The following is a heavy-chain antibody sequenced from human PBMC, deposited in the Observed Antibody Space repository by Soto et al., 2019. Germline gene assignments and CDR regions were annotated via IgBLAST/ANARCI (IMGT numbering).Heavy chain of an antibody. D-gene: IGHD5-18*01. Sequence: GGSLRLSCAASGFTFSDYYMSWIRQAPGKGLEWVSYISSSSSYTNYADSVKGRLTISRDNAKNSLYLQMNSLRAEDTAVYYCARTRGYSYGRDAFDIWGQGTMVTVSS. CDR1: GFTFSDYY. J-gene: IGHJ3*02. V-gene: IGHV3-11*06. CDR3: ARTRGYSYGRDAFDI. CDR2: ISSSSSYT.